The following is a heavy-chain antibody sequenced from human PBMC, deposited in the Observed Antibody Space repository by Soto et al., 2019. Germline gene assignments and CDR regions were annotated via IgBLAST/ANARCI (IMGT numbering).Heavy chain of an antibody. CDR3: ASSGIAGPEVNTWFDP. V-gene: IGHV4-59*01. Sequence: SETLSLTCTVSAGSITTSYWSWIRQPLGKALEWIGYISYRGSTNYNPSLKSRLTISIDTSKSQISLKLTSMTTADTAVYYCASSGIAGPEVNTWFDPWGQGTLVTVSS. D-gene: IGHD6-13*01. CDR1: AGSITTSY. CDR2: ISYRGST. J-gene: IGHJ5*02.